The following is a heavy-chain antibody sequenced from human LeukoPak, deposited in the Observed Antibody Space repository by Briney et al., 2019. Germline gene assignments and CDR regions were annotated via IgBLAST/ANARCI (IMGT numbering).Heavy chain of an antibody. J-gene: IGHJ4*02. CDR3: ALLYGSSGSGLNYFDY. Sequence: GESLKISCKGSGYSFTSYWIGWVRQMPGKGLEWMGIIYPGDSDSRYSPSFQGQVTISAGKSISTAYLQWSSLKASDTAFYYCALLYGSSGSGLNYFDYWGQGTLVTVSS. V-gene: IGHV5-51*01. CDR2: IYPGDSDS. D-gene: IGHD3-22*01. CDR1: GYSFTSYW.